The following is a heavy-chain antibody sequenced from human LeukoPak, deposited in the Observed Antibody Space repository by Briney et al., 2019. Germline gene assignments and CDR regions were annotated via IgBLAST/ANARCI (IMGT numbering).Heavy chain of an antibody. CDR3: AKVGRGAYCSSTSCYGGYFDY. CDR1: GFTFSSYA. J-gene: IGHJ4*02. D-gene: IGHD2-2*01. Sequence: HPGGSLRLSCAASGFTFSSYAMTWVRQAPDKGLEWVSAISGSDGSTYYADSVKGRFTISRDNSKNTLYLQMNSLRAEDTAVYYCAKVGRGAYCSSTSCYGGYFDYWGQGTLVTVSS. CDR2: ISGSDGST. V-gene: IGHV3-23*01.